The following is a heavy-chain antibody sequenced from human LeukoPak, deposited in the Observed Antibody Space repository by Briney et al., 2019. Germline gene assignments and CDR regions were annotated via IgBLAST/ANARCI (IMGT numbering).Heavy chain of an antibody. Sequence: PSETLSLTCSVSGDSISSGGYYWSWIRQHPGKGLECIGYIFYSGATNYNPSLKSRASISLDTSKNQFSLKLSSVTAADTAVYYCARLQGRASGILDYWAREPWSPSPQ. V-gene: IGHV4-31*03. D-gene: IGHD3-10*01. CDR2: IFYSGAT. CDR1: GDSISSGGYY. CDR3: ARLQGRASGILDY. J-gene: IGHJ4*02.